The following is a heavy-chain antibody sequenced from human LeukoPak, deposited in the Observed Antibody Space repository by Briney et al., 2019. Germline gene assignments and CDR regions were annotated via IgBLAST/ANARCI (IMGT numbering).Heavy chain of an antibody. V-gene: IGHV4-39*01. CDR2: IYYSGST. CDR1: GGSISSSSYY. J-gene: IGHJ6*02. CDR3: ARQGPYDILTGHYGMDV. Sequence: SETLSLTCTVSGGSISSSSYYWGWIRQPPGKGLEWIGSIYYSGSTYYNPSLKSRVTISVDTSKNQFSLKLSSVTAADTAVYYCARQGPYDILTGHYGMDVWGQGTTVTVSS. D-gene: IGHD3-9*01.